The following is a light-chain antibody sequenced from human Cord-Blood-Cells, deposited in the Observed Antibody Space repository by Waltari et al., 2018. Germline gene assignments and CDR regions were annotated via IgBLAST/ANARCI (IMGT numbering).Light chain of an antibody. CDR2: LEGSGSY. V-gene: IGLV4-60*03. Sequence: QPVLTQSSSASASLGSSVKLTCTLSSGHSSYIIAWHQQQPGKAPRYLMKLEGSGSYNKGGGVPDRFSGSSSGADCYLTISNLQSEDEADYYCETWDSNIWVFGGGTKLTVL. CDR1: SGHSSYI. CDR3: ETWDSNIWV. J-gene: IGLJ3*02.